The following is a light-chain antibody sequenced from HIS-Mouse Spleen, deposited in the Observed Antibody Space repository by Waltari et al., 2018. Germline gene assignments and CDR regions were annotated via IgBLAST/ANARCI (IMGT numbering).Light chain of an antibody. Sequence: SYELTQPPSVSVSPGQTARITCSGDALPKKYAYWYQQKSGQAPVLVIYEDSKRPSGITERVSGSSSGTMATLTIRGAQVEDEADYYWYSTDSSGNHRVFGGGTKLTVL. J-gene: IGLJ2*01. V-gene: IGLV3-10*01. CDR3: YSTDSSGNHRV. CDR2: EDS. CDR1: ALPKKY.